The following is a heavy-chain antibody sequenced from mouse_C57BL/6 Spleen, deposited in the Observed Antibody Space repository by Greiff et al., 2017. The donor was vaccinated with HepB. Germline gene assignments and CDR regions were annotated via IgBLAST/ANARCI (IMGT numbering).Heavy chain of an antibody. J-gene: IGHJ1*03. D-gene: IGHD1-1*01. Sequence: EVQLVESGGGLVKPGGSLKLSCAASGFTFSSYAMSWVRQTPEKRLEWVATISDGGSYTYYPDNVKGRFTISRDNAKNNLYLQMSHLKAEDTAMYYCARGDYGSSYGYFDGWGTGTTVTVSS. CDR3: ARGDYGSSYGYFDG. V-gene: IGHV5-4*01. CDR2: ISDGGSYT. CDR1: GFTFSSYA.